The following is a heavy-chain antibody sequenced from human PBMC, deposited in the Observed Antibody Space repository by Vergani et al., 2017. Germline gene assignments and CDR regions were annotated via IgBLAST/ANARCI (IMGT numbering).Heavy chain of an antibody. D-gene: IGHD2-2*01. CDR1: GYTFTSYG. CDR3: ARDPDIVVVPAAPYYYYYYGMAV. Sequence: QVQLVQSGAEVKKPGASVKVSCKASGYTFTSYGISWVRQAPGQGLEWMGWISAYNGNTNYAQKLQGRVTMTTDTSTSTAYLELRSLRSDDTAVYYCARDPDIVVVPAAPYYYYYYGMAVWGQGTTVTVSS. CDR2: ISAYNGNT. V-gene: IGHV1-18*04. J-gene: IGHJ6*02.